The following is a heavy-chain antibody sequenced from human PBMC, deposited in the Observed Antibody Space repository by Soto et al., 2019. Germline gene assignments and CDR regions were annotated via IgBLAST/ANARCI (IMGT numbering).Heavy chain of an antibody. J-gene: IGHJ4*02. D-gene: IGHD3-16*02. CDR2: IYWDDDK. Sequence: QITLKESGPPLVKPTQTLTLTCTFSGFSLSTSGVGVGWIRQPPGKALEWLALIYWDDDKRYSPSLKSRLTITKDTSKNQVVLTLTNMDPVDTATYYCAPTLGHLGELSFRYWGQGTLVTVSS. CDR3: APTLGHLGELSFRY. CDR1: GFSLSTSGVG. V-gene: IGHV2-5*02.